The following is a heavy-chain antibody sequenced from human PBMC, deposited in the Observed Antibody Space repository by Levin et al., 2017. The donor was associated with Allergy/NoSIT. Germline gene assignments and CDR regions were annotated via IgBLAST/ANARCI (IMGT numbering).Heavy chain of an antibody. CDR2: INPNSGGT. J-gene: IGHJ4*02. D-gene: IGHD2-15*01. Sequence: ASVKVSCKASGYTFTGYYMHWVRQAPGQGLEWMGWINPNSGGTNYAQKFQGRVTMTRDTSISTAYMELSRLRSDDTAVYYCARNPPIKPGIHCSGGSCYSRSNYWGQGTLVTVSS. CDR1: GYTFTGYY. CDR3: ARNPPIKPGIHCSGGSCYSRSNY. V-gene: IGHV1-2*02.